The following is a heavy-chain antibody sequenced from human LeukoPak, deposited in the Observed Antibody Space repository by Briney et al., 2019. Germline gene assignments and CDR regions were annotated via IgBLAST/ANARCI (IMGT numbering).Heavy chain of an antibody. CDR1: GFTFSSYW. V-gene: IGHV3-74*01. CDR2: ISSDGSNT. J-gene: IGHJ4*02. CDR3: ARDRGGSGPTTTDY. D-gene: IGHD6-19*01. Sequence: PGGSLRLSCVASGFTFSSYWMHWVRQAPGKGLVWVSRISSDGSNTIYADSVKGRFTISRDNAKNTLYLQMNSLRAEDTALYYCARDRGGSGPTTTDYWGQGTLVTVSS.